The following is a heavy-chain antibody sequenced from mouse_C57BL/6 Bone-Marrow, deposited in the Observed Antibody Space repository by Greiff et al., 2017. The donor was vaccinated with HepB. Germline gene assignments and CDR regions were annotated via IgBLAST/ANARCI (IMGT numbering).Heavy chain of an antibody. CDR2: ISGGGGNT. CDR1: GFTFSSYT. CDR3: ARLGFITTVVATDYLDY. V-gene: IGHV5-9*01. D-gene: IGHD1-1*01. J-gene: IGHJ2*01. Sequence: EVKLMESGGGLVKPGGSLKLSCAASGFTFSSYTMSWVRQTPEKRLEWVATISGGGGNTYYPDSVKGRFTISRDNAKNTLYLQMSSLRSEDTALYYCARLGFITTVVATDYLDYWGQGTTLTVSS.